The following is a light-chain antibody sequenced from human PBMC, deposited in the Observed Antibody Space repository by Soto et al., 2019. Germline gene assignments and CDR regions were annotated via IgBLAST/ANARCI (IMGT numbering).Light chain of an antibody. J-gene: IGLJ2*01. CDR2: DVS. Sequence: QSVLTQPASVSGSPGQSITISCTGTSSDVGGYNYVSWYQQHPGKAPKLMIYDVSNRPSGVSNRFSGSKSGNTASLTISGLQAEDEDDYYCISYTSSSRGVFGGGTKLTVL. CDR3: ISYTSSSRGV. CDR1: SSDVGGYNY. V-gene: IGLV2-14*01.